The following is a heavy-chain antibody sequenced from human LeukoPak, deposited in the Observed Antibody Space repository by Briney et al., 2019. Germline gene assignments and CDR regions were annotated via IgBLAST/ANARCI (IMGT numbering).Heavy chain of an antibody. CDR2: ISYDGSDK. J-gene: IGHJ4*02. CDR1: GFTFNRYA. CDR3: ARETDFWSGYYPPDY. V-gene: IGHV3-30*01. Sequence: GGSLRLSCAASGFTFNRYAMHWVRQAPGKGLECVAIISYDGSDKYYADSVKGRFTISRDDSKSTLYLQMKSLRPEDTALYFCARETDFWSGYYPPDYWGQGTLVTVSS. D-gene: IGHD3-3*01.